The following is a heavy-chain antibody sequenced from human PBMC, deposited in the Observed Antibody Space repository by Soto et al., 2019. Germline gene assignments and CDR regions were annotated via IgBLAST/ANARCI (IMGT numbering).Heavy chain of an antibody. V-gene: IGHV4-39*01. CDR3: TCMDV. J-gene: IGHJ6*02. Sequence: PSETLSLTWIVSGGSISSSGYYWGWIRHPPGKGLEWIGTIYYSGNTYYNPSLKSRVTISVDTSKNQFSLNLSSVTAADTAVYYCTCMDVWGQGTTVTVSS. CDR2: IYYSGNT. CDR1: GGSISSSGYY.